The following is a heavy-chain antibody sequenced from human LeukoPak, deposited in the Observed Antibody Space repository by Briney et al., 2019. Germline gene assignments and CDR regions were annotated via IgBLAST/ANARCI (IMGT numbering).Heavy chain of an antibody. J-gene: IGHJ6*03. V-gene: IGHV3-30*03. CDR1: GFTFSSYS. CDR2: ISYDGSNK. Sequence: GGSLRLSCAASGFTFSSYSMQWVRQTPGKGLEWVAVISYDGSNKYYADSVKGRFTISRDDSKKTLYLQMNSLRPEDTAVYYCARVGYCSGGKCRGYYFYMDVSGKGTTVTVSS. D-gene: IGHD2-15*01. CDR3: ARVGYCSGGKCRGYYFYMDV.